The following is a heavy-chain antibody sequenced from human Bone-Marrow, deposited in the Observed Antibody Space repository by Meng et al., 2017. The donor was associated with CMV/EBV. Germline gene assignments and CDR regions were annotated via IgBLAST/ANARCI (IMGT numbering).Heavy chain of an antibody. CDR2: ISAYNGNT. CDR3: ARVGTYYYGSGSYLDSRRNDYYGMDV. CDR1: GYTFTSYG. Sequence: ASVKVSCKASGYTFTSYGISWVRQAPGQGLEWMGWISAYNGNTNYAQKLQGRVTMTTDTSTSTAYMELRSLRSDDTAVYYCARVGTYYYGSGSYLDSRRNDYYGMDVWGQGTTVTVSS. D-gene: IGHD3-10*01. V-gene: IGHV1-18*01. J-gene: IGHJ6*02.